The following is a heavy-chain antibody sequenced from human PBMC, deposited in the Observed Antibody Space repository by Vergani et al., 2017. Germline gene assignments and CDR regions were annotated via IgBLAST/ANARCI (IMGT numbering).Heavy chain of an antibody. CDR2: IYYSGST. D-gene: IGHD1-26*01. CDR3: AREYSGSYYFDY. Sequence: QVQLQESGPGLVKPSETLSLTCTVSGGSISSYYWSWIRQPPGKGLEWIGYIYYSGSTNYNPSLKSRVTISVDTSKNQFSLKLSSVTAADTAVYYCAREYSGSYYFDYWGQGTLVTVSS. J-gene: IGHJ4*02. CDR1: GGSISSYY. V-gene: IGHV4-59*01.